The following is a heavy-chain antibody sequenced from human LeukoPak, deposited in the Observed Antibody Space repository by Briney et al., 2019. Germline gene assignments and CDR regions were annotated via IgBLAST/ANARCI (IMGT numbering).Heavy chain of an antibody. CDR3: VKGGSSSHNWFDP. CDR1: GFTFSDFG. Sequence: PGGSLRLSCAASGFTFSDFGMHWVRQAPGKGLEWVAFIRNDGSNDYYPDSVKGRFTVSGDNSRTTLYLQMHSLRIEDTAVYYCVKGGSSSHNWFDPWGQGILVTVSS. D-gene: IGHD6-13*01. V-gene: IGHV3-30*02. J-gene: IGHJ5*02. CDR2: IRNDGSND.